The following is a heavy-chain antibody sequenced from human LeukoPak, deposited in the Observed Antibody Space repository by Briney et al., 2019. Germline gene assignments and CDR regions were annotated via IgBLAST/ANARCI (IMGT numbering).Heavy chain of an antibody. CDR1: GYSFTSYW. J-gene: IGHJ5*02. V-gene: IGHV5-51*01. D-gene: IGHD6-19*01. CDR3: ARVRSEYSSGFNWFDP. Sequence: GESLKISCKGSGYSFTSYWIGWVRQMPGKGLEWMGIIYPGDSDTRYSPSFQGQVTISADKSISTAYLQWSSLKASDTAMYYCARVRSEYSSGFNWFDPWGQGTLVTVSS. CDR2: IYPGDSDT.